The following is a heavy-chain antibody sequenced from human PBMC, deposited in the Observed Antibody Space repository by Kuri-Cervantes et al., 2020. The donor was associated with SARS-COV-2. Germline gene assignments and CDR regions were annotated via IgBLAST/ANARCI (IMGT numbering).Heavy chain of an antibody. CDR1: GFTFSSYA. CDR2: ISGSGGST. J-gene: IGHJ4*02. D-gene: IGHD3-16*01. CDR3: ARGNVGGLDY. V-gene: IGHV3-23*01. Sequence: GGSLRLSCAASGFTFSSYAMSWVRQAPGKGPEWVSAISGSGGSTYYADSVKGRFTISRDNSKNTLYLQMNSLRAEDTAVYYCARGNVGGLDYWGQGTLVTVSS.